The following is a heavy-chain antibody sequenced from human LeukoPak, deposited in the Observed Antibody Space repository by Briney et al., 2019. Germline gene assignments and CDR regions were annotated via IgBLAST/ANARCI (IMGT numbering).Heavy chain of an antibody. D-gene: IGHD2-15*01. CDR3: ARVRCSGGSCYSDY. CDR1: GYTFTGYY. J-gene: IGHJ4*02. CDR2: INTNSGGT. Sequence: ASVKVSCKASGYTFTGYYMHWVRQAPGQGLVWMGWINTNSGGTNYAQKFQGRVTMTRDTSISTAYMELSRLRSDDTAVYYCARVRCSGGSCYSDYWGQGTLVTVSS. V-gene: IGHV1-2*02.